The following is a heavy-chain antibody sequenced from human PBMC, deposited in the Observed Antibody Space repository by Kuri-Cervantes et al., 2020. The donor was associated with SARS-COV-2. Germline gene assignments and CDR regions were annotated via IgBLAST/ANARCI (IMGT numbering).Heavy chain of an antibody. Sequence: GESLKISCAASGFTVSSNYMSWVRQAPGKGLEWVGFIRSKAYGGTTEYAASVKGRFTISRDDSKSIAYLQMNSLKTEDTAVYYCTRDSFWSGYYDYWGQGTLVTVSS. V-gene: IGHV3-49*04. CDR2: IRSKAYGGTT. CDR3: TRDSFWSGYYDY. D-gene: IGHD3-3*01. J-gene: IGHJ4*02. CDR1: GFTVSSNY.